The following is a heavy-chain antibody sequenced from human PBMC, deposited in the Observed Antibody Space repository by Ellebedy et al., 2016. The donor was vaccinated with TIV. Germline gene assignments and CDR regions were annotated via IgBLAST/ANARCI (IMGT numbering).Heavy chain of an antibody. CDR3: ARELGSSSAYGMDV. CDR1: GYTFTGYY. V-gene: IGHV1-2*04. J-gene: IGHJ6*02. D-gene: IGHD6-6*01. Sequence: AASVKVSCKASGYTFTGYYMIWVRQAHGQGLEWMGWINPNSGGTNYAQKFQGWVTMTRDTSISTAYMELSRLRSEDTAVYYCARELGSSSAYGMDVWGQGTTVTVSS. CDR2: INPNSGGT.